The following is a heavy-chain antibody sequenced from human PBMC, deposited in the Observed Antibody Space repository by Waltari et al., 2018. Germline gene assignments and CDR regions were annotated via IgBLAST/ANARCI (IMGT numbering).Heavy chain of an antibody. CDR1: GGSISSSNW. Sequence: QVQLQESGPGLVKPSGTLSLTCAVSGGSISSSNWWRWVRQPPGKGLEWIGEIYHSGSTNYNPSLKSRVTISVDKSKNQFSLKLSSVTAADTAVYYCARGIAAAGRRKYNWFDPWGQGTLVTVSS. D-gene: IGHD6-13*01. CDR2: IYHSGST. V-gene: IGHV4-4*02. CDR3: ARGIAAAGRRKYNWFDP. J-gene: IGHJ5*02.